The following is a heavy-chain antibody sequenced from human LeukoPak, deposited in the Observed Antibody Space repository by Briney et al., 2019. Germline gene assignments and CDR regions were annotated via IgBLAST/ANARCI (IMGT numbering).Heavy chain of an antibody. V-gene: IGHV4-34*01. CDR2: INHSGST. J-gene: IGHJ4*02. Sequence: PSETLSLTCAVYGGSFSGYYWSWIRQPPGKGLEWIGEINHSGSTNYNPSLKSRVTISVDTSKNQFSLKLSSVTAADTAVYYCARDWGYYYDSSGIKPLPDYWGQGTLVTVSS. D-gene: IGHD3-22*01. CDR1: GGSFSGYY. CDR3: ARDWGYYYDSSGIKPLPDY.